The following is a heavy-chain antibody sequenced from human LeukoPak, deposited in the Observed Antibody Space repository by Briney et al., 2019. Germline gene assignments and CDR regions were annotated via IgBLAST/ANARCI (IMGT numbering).Heavy chain of an antibody. Sequence: GGSLRLSCAASGFALSSHWMTWVRQVPGRGPEWVANVNRDGSETYHLDSVKGRFTISKDNAKNSLYLQMNSLKTEDTAVYYCTRDRGSSTLGDYWGQGTLVTVSS. D-gene: IGHD7-27*01. CDR1: GFALSSHW. V-gene: IGHV3-7*03. CDR2: VNRDGSET. J-gene: IGHJ4*02. CDR3: TRDRGSSTLGDY.